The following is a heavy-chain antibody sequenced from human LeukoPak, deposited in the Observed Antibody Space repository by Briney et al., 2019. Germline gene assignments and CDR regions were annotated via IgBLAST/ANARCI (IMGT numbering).Heavy chain of an antibody. CDR3: AREGKITTQSLDY. CDR2: IIPIFGTA. V-gene: IGHV1-69*05. CDR1: GGTFSSYA. J-gene: IGHJ4*02. Sequence: SVKVSCKASGGTFSSYAISWVRQAPGQGLEWMGGIIPIFGTANYAQKFQGRVTMTRDTSTSTVYMELSSLRSEDTAVYYCAREGKITTQSLDYWGQGTLVTVSS. D-gene: IGHD4-11*01.